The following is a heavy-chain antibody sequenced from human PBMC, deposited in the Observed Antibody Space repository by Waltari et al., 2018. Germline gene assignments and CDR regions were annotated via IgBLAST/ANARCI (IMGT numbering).Heavy chain of an antibody. CDR2: IYYSGST. D-gene: IGHD3-10*01. Sequence: QVQLQESGPGLVKPSETLSLPCTASGGSISSYYWSWIRQPPGKGLEWIGYIYYSGSTSYNPSLMSRVTISVDTSKNQFSLKLSSVTAADTAVYYCARYYYGSGSYLDYWGQGTLVTVSA. CDR1: GGSISSYY. V-gene: IGHV4-59*01. J-gene: IGHJ4*02. CDR3: ARYYYGSGSYLDY.